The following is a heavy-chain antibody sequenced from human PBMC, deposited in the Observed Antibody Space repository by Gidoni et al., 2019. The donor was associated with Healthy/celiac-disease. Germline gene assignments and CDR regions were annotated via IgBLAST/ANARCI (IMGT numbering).Heavy chain of an antibody. J-gene: IGHJ3*02. V-gene: IGHV3-30*18. CDR1: GFTFSSYG. CDR2: ISYDGSNK. CDR3: AKASGGGYSYGDDAFDI. Sequence: QVQLVESGGGVVQPGRSLRPSCAASGFTFSSYGMHWVRQAPGKGLEWVAVISYDGSNKYYADSVKGRFTISRDNSKNTLYLQMNSLRAEDTAVYYCAKASGGGYSYGDDAFDIWGQGTMVTVSA. D-gene: IGHD5-18*01.